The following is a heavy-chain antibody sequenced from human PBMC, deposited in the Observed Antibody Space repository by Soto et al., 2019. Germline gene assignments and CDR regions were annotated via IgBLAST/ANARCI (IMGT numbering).Heavy chain of an antibody. D-gene: IGHD6-13*01. CDR3: AKDRTAAAGQGAYYYGMDV. J-gene: IGHJ6*02. CDR2: ISWNSGSI. V-gene: IGHV3-9*01. Sequence: EVQLVESGGGLVQPGRSLRLSCAASGFTFDDYAMHWVRQAPGKGLGWVSGISWNSGSIGYADSVKGRFTISRDNAKNSLYLQMNSLRAEDTALYYCAKDRTAAAGQGAYYYGMDVWGQGTTVTVSS. CDR1: GFTFDDYA.